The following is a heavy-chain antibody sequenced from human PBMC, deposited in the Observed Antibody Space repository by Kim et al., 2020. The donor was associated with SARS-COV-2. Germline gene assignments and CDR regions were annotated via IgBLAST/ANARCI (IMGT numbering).Heavy chain of an antibody. CDR2: IYYSGST. Sequence: SETLSLTCTVSGGSISSYYWSWIRQPPGKGLEWIGYIYYSGSTNYNPSLKSRVTISVDTSKNQFSLKLSSVTAADTAVYYCARLGGIAAAGIDYWGQGT. CDR1: GGSISSYY. D-gene: IGHD6-13*01. J-gene: IGHJ4*02. CDR3: ARLGGIAAAGIDY. V-gene: IGHV4-59*08.